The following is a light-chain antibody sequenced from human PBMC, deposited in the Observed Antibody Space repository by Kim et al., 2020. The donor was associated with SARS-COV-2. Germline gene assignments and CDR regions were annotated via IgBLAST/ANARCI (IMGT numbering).Light chain of an antibody. CDR1: NVGSKN. J-gene: IGLJ2*01. CDR3: QVWDSSTV. CDR2: RDS. V-gene: IGLV3-9*01. Sequence: SVAMGQTARITSGGNNVGSKNVHWYQQKPGQAPVLVIYRDSNRHSGIPERFSGSNSGNTATLTISRAQAGDEADYYCQVWDSSTVFGGGTQLTVL.